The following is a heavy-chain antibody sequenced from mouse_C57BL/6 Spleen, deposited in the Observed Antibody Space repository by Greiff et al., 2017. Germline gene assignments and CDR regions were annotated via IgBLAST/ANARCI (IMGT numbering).Heavy chain of an antibody. Sequence: EVHLVESGGGLVKPGGSLKLSCAASGFTFSDYGMHWVRQAPEKGLEWVAYISSGSSTIYYADTVKGRFTISRDNAKNTLFLQMTSLRSEDTAMYYCARPYGTSYWYFDVWGTGTTVTVSS. CDR2: ISSGSSTI. D-gene: IGHD2-1*01. CDR3: ARPYGTSYWYFDV. CDR1: GFTFSDYG. J-gene: IGHJ1*03. V-gene: IGHV5-17*01.